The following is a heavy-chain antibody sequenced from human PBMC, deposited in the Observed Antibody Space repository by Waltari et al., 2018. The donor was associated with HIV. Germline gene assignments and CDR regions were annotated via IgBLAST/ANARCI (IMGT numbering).Heavy chain of an antibody. CDR3: ARASLRFSELPDY. Sequence: EVQLVESGGGLIQPGGSLRLSCATSGFTFSNYWMHWVRQVPGKGLVGVSRINSDGSSTNYGYFVKGRFIISRDNAKNTLYLQMNSLSAEDTAVYYCARASLRFSELPDYWGQGTLVTVSS. D-gene: IGHD3-3*01. CDR1: GFTFSNYW. CDR2: INSDGSST. J-gene: IGHJ4*02. V-gene: IGHV3-74*01.